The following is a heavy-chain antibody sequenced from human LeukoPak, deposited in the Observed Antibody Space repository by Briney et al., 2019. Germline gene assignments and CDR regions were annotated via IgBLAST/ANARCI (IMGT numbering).Heavy chain of an antibody. CDR1: GFTFDDYT. Sequence: PGGSLRLSCTASGFTFDDYTMHWVRQAPGKGLEWVSLISWDGGNTYYADSVKGRFTISRDTSKNMVYLQMNSLRAEDTAVYYCARSARGDGYNPYYFDQWGQGALVTVSS. J-gene: IGHJ4*02. D-gene: IGHD5-24*01. CDR2: ISWDGGNT. V-gene: IGHV3-43*01. CDR3: ARSARGDGYNPYYFDQ.